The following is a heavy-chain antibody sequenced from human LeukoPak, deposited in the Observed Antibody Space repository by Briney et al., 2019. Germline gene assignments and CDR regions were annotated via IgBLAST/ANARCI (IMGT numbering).Heavy chain of an antibody. J-gene: IGHJ3*02. Sequence: GGSLRLSCAASRFTFSSYAMHWVRQAPGKGLEWVALIRYDGSNKYYADSVKGRFTISRDNSKNTLYLQMNSLRAEDTAVYYCAKEMRYYDSSGYPPDAFDIWGQGTMVTVSS. CDR1: RFTFSSYA. D-gene: IGHD3-22*01. CDR3: AKEMRYYDSSGYPPDAFDI. V-gene: IGHV3-30*02. CDR2: IRYDGSNK.